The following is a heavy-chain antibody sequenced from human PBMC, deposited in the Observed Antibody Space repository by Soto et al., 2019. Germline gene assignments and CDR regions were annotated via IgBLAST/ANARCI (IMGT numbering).Heavy chain of an antibody. J-gene: IGHJ6*02. V-gene: IGHV2-70*01. CDR1: GFSLSTDGMC. D-gene: IGHD1-1*01. CDR3: ARSLCSILIPTPPGMDV. Sequence: GSGPTLVNPTHTLTLTCTFSGFSLSTDGMCVSWIRQPPGQALEWLALIDWEDDKYYSPSLKTRLTISKDTYKKQVVLMMNNMDPVDTATYFCARSLCSILIPTPPGMDVWGQGITVTVSS. CDR2: IDWEDDK.